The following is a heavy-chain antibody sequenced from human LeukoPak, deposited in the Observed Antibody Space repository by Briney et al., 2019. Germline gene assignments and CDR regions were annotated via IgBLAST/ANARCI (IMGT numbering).Heavy chain of an antibody. J-gene: IGHJ6*02. D-gene: IGHD4-23*01. CDR1: GFTFSSYG. Sequence: GGSLRLSCAASGFTFSSYGMHWVRQAPGKGLGWVAVIWYDGSNKYYADSVKGRFTISRDNSKTTLYLQMNSLRAEDTAVYYCARDADYGGNLPYYYYGMDVWGQGTTVTVSS. CDR3: ARDADYGGNLPYYYYGMDV. CDR2: IWYDGSNK. V-gene: IGHV3-33*01.